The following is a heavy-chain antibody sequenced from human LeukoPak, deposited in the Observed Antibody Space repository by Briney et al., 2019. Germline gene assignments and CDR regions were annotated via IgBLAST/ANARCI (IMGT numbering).Heavy chain of an antibody. CDR3: ARVRVGFDL. CDR2: ISSSSSTI. Sequence: PGGSLRLSCAASGFTFSSYSMNWVRQAPGKGLEWVSYISSSSSTIYYADSVKGRLTISRDNAKNSLYLQMNSLRAENTAVYYCARVRVGFDLWGRGTLVTVSS. J-gene: IGHJ2*01. CDR1: GFTFSSYS. V-gene: IGHV3-48*01.